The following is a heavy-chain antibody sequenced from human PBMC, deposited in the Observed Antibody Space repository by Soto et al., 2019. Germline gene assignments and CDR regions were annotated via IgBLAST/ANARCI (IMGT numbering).Heavy chain of an antibody. CDR2: ISGSGVST. J-gene: IGHJ4*02. V-gene: IGHV3-23*01. CDR1: GFTFSSYA. D-gene: IGHD3-22*01. Sequence: GGSLRLSCAASGFTFSSYAMSWVRQAPGKGLEWVSAISGSGVSTYYADSVKGRSTISRDNSKNTLYLQMNSLRAEDTAVYYCAKSPGMYYYDSSGYYHYDYWGQGTLVTVSS. CDR3: AKSPGMYYYDSSGYYHYDY.